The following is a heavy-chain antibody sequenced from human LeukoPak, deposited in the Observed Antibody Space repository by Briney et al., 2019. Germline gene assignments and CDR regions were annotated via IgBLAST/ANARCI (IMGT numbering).Heavy chain of an antibody. D-gene: IGHD3-22*01. CDR2: INPSGGST. V-gene: IGHV1-46*01. CDR3: ARGPGTSYYYDSSGWGYFDY. Sequence: GASVKVSCKASGYTFTSYYMHWVRQAPGQGLEWMGIINPSGGSTSYAQKFQGRVTMTRDTSTSTVYMELSSLRSEDTAVYYCARGPGTSYYYDSSGWGYFDYWGQGTLVTVSS. CDR1: GYTFTSYY. J-gene: IGHJ4*02.